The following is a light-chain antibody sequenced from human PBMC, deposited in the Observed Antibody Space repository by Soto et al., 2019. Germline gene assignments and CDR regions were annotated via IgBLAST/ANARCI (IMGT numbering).Light chain of an antibody. J-gene: IGLJ1*01. CDR2: EVD. CDR3: FSYAGSSTLV. Sequence: QSALTQPASVSGSPGQSITISCTGTSSDVGSYNIVSWYQRHPGKAPKLMIYEVDKRPSGVSNRFSGSKSANTASLTISGLQAEDEADYYCFSYAGSSTLVFGTGTKVTVL. V-gene: IGLV2-23*02. CDR1: SSDVGSYNI.